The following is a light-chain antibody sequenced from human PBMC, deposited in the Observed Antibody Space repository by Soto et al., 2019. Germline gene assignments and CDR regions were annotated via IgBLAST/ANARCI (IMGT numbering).Light chain of an antibody. Sequence: EIVMTQSPATLSVSPGERITLSCRASQSIRSNLAWYQQQPGQTPRLLIYGASTRATDIPARFSGSGSGTEFTLTVSSLQSEDFAVYCCQQYNSWPLTFSGGTKVEIK. CDR2: GAS. CDR1: QSIRSN. J-gene: IGKJ4*01. CDR3: QQYNSWPLT. V-gene: IGKV3D-15*01.